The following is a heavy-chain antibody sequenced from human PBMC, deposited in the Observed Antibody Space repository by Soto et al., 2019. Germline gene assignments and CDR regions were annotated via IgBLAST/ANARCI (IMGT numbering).Heavy chain of an antibody. CDR2: ISGSGGST. J-gene: IGHJ6*02. Sequence: PGGSLRLSCAASGFTFSSYAMRWVRQAPGKGLEWVSAISGSGGSTYYADSVKGRFTISRDNSKNTLYLQMNSLRAEDTAVYYCAKDRDVVPAAIRAEGYGMDVWGQGTTVTVSS. D-gene: IGHD2-2*02. CDR3: AKDRDVVPAAIRAEGYGMDV. CDR1: GFTFSSYA. V-gene: IGHV3-23*01.